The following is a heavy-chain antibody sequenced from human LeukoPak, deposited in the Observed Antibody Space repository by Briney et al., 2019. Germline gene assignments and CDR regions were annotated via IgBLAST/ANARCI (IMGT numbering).Heavy chain of an antibody. D-gene: IGHD3-10*02. CDR3: AELGITMIGGV. J-gene: IGHJ6*04. Sequence: PGGSLRLSCAASGFTFSSYGMHWVRQAPGKGLEWVAIMDEYGSDIFYVESVKGRFTISRDNAKNSLYLQMNSLRAEDTAVYYCAELGITMIGGVWGKGTTVTISS. V-gene: IGHV3-7*01. CDR1: GFTFSSYG. CDR2: MDEYGSDI.